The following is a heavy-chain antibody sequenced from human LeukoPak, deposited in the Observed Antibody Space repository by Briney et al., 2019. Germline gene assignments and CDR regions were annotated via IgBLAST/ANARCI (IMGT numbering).Heavy chain of an antibody. Sequence: GGSLRLSCAASGFTFTGYWMSWVRQAPGKGLEWVANLGQDGTKKYYVDSVKGRFTISRDNAKNSRYLQMDSLRPEDTAVYYCARDRGTQSDYWGQGTLVTVSS. CDR3: ARDRGTQSDY. J-gene: IGHJ4*02. CDR1: GFTFTGYW. CDR2: LGQDGTKK. V-gene: IGHV3-7*01.